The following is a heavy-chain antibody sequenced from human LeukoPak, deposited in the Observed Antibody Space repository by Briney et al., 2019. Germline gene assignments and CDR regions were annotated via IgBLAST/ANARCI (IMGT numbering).Heavy chain of an antibody. CDR3: ARGCGSSYYYNYMDV. Sequence: ASVKVSCKACRYTFTRYVCCWVRQAPGQGLEWMGWISAYNGNTNYAQKLQGRVTMTTDTSTSTAYMELRSLRSDDTAVYYCARGCGSSYYYNYMDVWGKGTTVTVSS. D-gene: IGHD1-26*01. V-gene: IGHV1-18*01. CDR2: ISAYNGNT. CDR1: RYTFTRYV. J-gene: IGHJ6*03.